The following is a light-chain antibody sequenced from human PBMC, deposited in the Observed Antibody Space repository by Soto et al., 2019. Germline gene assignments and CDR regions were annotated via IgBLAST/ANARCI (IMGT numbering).Light chain of an antibody. CDR1: QSVPGS. CDR2: DAP. CDR3: QQYETFSGT. J-gene: IGKJ1*01. Sequence: DIQMTQSPSTLSASVGGRVTLACRSSQSVPGSLAWYQQTPGEPPKLLIYDAPASPRGVTSRFSGSGSGTKSTLTIASLQPDDFATYYCQQYETFSGTFGPGTKVDI. V-gene: IGKV1-5*01.